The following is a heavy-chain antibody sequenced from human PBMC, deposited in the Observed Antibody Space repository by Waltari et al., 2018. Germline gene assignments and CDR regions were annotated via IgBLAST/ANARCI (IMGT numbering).Heavy chain of an antibody. J-gene: IGHJ3*02. CDR2: IRGSGGST. CDR1: GFPFSSYA. CDR3: AKDTVVPAALGAFDI. V-gene: IGHV3-23*01. Sequence: EVQLLESGGGLVQPGGSLRLSCAASGFPFSSYAMSWVRQAPGKGLGWVSAIRGSGGSTYYAESVKGRFTISRDNSKNTLYLQMNSLRAEDTAVYYCAKDTVVPAALGAFDIWGQGTMVTVSS. D-gene: IGHD2-2*01.